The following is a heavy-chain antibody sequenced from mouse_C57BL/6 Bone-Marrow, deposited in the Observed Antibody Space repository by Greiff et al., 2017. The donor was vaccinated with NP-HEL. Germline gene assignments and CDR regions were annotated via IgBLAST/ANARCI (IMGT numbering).Heavy chain of an antibody. CDR3: ARDGLYYAMDY. Sequence: QVQLQQSGAELVRPGTSVKVSCKASGYAFTNYLIEWVKQRPGQGLEWIGVINPGSGGTNYNEKFKGKATLTADKSSSTAYMQLSSLTSEDSAVYFCARDGLYYAMDYWGQGTSVTVSA. D-gene: IGHD2-3*01. CDR2: INPGSGGT. J-gene: IGHJ4*01. CDR1: GYAFTNYL. V-gene: IGHV1-54*01.